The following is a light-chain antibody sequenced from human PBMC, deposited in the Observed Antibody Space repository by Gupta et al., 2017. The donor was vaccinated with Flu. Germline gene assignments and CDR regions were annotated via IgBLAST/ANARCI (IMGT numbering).Light chain of an antibody. J-gene: IGLJ7*01. Sequence: QSVLTQPPSVSAAPGQKVTISCSGSSSNIGNNYVSWYQQLPGTTPKLLIYDNNKRPSGIPDRFSDSKSGTSATLGITGLQTGDEADYYCGTWDSRLSAAVFGGGTQLTVL. CDR2: DNN. CDR1: SSNIGNNY. CDR3: GTWDSRLSAAV. V-gene: IGLV1-51*01.